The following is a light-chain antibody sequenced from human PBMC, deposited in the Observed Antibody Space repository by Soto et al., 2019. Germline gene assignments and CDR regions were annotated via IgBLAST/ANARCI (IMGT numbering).Light chain of an antibody. Sequence: QSALTQPASVSGSPGQSIIISCSGTSSDIGSYSYVSWYQQHPGKAPKLIIHEVSSRPSGVSDRFSGSKSGNTASLTISGLQAEDEAEYFCSSYSTSTTLVFGSGTK. V-gene: IGLV2-14*01. CDR3: SSYSTSTTLV. J-gene: IGLJ1*01. CDR1: SSDIGSYSY. CDR2: EVS.